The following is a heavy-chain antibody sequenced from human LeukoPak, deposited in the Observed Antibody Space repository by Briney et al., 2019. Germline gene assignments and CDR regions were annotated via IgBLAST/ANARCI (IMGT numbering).Heavy chain of an antibody. D-gene: IGHD3-3*01. Sequence: ASVKVSCKASGYTFTGYYMHWVRQAPGQGLEWMGWINPNSGGTSYAQKFQGRVTMTRDTSISTAYMELSRLRSDDTAVYYCARSFGRGTIFGVGRSRGRPYYFDNWGQGTLVTVSS. CDR1: GYTFTGYY. J-gene: IGHJ4*02. CDR2: INPNSGGT. V-gene: IGHV1-2*02. CDR3: ARSFGRGTIFGVGRSRGRPYYFDN.